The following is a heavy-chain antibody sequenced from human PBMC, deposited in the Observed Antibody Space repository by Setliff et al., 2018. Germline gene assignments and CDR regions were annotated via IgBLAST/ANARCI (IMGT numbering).Heavy chain of an antibody. Sequence: SETLSLTCGVSGYSISSGHFWGWIRQPPGKGLEWLGNIFHSGSTYYNPTLNSRVTMSVDTSKNQFSLKLNSVTAADTAVYYFRLANCSKNFEEALDYWSQGTLVTVSS. CDR3: RLANCSKNFEEALDY. D-gene: IGHD2-2*01. CDR2: IFHSGST. CDR1: GYSISSGHF. V-gene: IGHV4-38-2*01. J-gene: IGHJ4*02.